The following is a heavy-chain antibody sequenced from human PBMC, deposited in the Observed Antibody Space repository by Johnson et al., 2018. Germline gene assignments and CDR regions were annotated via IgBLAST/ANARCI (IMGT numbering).Heavy chain of an antibody. CDR2: ISYDGTNK. CDR3: AREGGLDDSDVSGAASYGMDV. CDR1: GFTFSSYG. Sequence: VQLLESGGGVVQPGRSLRLSCAASGFTFSSYGMHWVRQAPGKGLEWVAVISYDGTNKYYAGSVNGRFTISRDNSKSTLYLQMTSLRAEDTAVYYCAREGGLDDSDVSGAASYGMDVWGQGTTVTVSS. J-gene: IGHJ6*02. D-gene: IGHD3-16*01. V-gene: IGHV3-30*03.